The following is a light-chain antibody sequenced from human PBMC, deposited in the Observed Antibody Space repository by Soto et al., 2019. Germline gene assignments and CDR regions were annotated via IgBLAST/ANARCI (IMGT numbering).Light chain of an antibody. CDR2: GAS. V-gene: IGKV3-15*01. CDR1: QSVSST. J-gene: IGKJ3*01. CDR3: QQNYSFPIT. Sequence: EIVMTQSPGTLSLSPGERATLSCRASQSVSSTVAWYQQKPGQAPRLLIYGASTRATGIPASFSGSGSGTDFTLTISSLQAEDVAVYYCQQNYSFPITFGPGTKVDIK.